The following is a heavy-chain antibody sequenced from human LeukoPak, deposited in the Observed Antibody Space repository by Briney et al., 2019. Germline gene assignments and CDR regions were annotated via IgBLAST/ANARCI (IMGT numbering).Heavy chain of an antibody. CDR3: AIDDKDTAY. Sequence: GGSLRLSCAASGFTFSSYSMNWVRQAPGKGLEWVSYISSSSSTIYYADSVKGRFTISRDNAKNSLYLQMNSLRSEDTAVYYCAIDDKDTAYWGQGTLVTVSS. CDR2: ISSSSSTI. J-gene: IGHJ4*02. CDR1: GFTFSSYS. D-gene: IGHD2-15*01. V-gene: IGHV3-48*04.